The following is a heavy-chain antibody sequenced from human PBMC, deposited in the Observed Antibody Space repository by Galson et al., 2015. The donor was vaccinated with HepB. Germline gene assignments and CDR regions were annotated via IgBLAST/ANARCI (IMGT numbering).Heavy chain of an antibody. J-gene: IGHJ5*02. Sequence: SLRLSCAASGFTFSSYAMHWVRQAPGKGLEYVSAISSNGGSTYYADSVKGRFTISRDNSKNTLYLQMSSLRAEDMAVYYCVIPYSSSWGVFDPWGQGTLVTVSS. D-gene: IGHD6-13*01. V-gene: IGHV3-64D*06. CDR1: GFTFSSYA. CDR2: ISSNGGST. CDR3: VIPYSSSWGVFDP.